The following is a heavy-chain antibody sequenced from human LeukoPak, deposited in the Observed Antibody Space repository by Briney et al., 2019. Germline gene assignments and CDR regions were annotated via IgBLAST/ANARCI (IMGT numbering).Heavy chain of an antibody. CDR3: ARGWYGSSTRIDY. CDR2: INHSGST. Sequence: PSETLSLTCAVYGGSFSGYYWSWIRQPPGKGLEWIGEINHSGSTNYNPSLKSRVTISVDTSKNQFSLKLSSVTAADTAVYYCARGWYGSSTRIDYWGQGTLVTVSS. V-gene: IGHV4-34*01. D-gene: IGHD2-2*01. J-gene: IGHJ4*02. CDR1: GGSFSGYY.